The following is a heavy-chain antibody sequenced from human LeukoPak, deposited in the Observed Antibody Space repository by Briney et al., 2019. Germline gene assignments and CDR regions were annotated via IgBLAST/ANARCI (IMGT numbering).Heavy chain of an antibody. V-gene: IGHV6-1*01. CDR3: ARALHSFHSSGWYSGWYFDL. CDR2: TYYRSKWYN. CDR1: GDSVSSNSAA. D-gene: IGHD6-19*01. J-gene: IGHJ2*01. Sequence: SQTLSLTCAISGDSVSSNSAAWNWIRQSPSRGLEWLGRTYYRSKWYNDYAVSVKSRITINPDTSKNQFSLQLNSVTPEDTAVYYCARALHSFHSSGWYSGWYFDLWGRGTLVTVSS.